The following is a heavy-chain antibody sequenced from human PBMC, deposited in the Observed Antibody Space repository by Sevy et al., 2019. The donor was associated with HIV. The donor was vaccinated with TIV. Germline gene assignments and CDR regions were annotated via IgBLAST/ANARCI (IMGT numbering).Heavy chain of an antibody. CDR1: GFTFSSYD. CDR3: ARVRRYFDWLSGTYYYYGMDV. CDR2: IGTAGDT. D-gene: IGHD3-9*01. V-gene: IGHV3-13*01. Sequence: GGSLRLSCAASGFTFSSYDMHWVRQATGKGLEWVSAIGTAGDTYYPGSVKGRFTISRENAKNSLYLQMNSLRAGDTAVYYCARVRRYFDWLSGTYYYYGMDVRGQGTTVTVSS. J-gene: IGHJ6*02.